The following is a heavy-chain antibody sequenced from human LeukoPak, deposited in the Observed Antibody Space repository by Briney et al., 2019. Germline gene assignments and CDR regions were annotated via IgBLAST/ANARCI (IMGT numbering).Heavy chain of an antibody. CDR3: ARGQGQWLALLPYYFDY. J-gene: IGHJ4*01. CDR2: ISSSSSYT. V-gene: IGHV3-11*05. Sequence: GGSVRLSCAASGFTFSDYYMSWTRQAPGKGLEWVSYISSSSSYTNYADSVKGRFTISRDNAKNSLYLQMNSLRAEDTAVYYCARGQGQWLALLPYYFDYCGHRDLVSAS. D-gene: IGHD6-19*01. CDR1: GFTFSDYY.